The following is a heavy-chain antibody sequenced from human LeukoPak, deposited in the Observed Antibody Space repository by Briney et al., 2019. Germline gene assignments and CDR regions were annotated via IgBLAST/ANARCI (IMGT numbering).Heavy chain of an antibody. D-gene: IGHD3-16*02. CDR2: ISYDGSNK. V-gene: IGHV3-30*04. CDR3: ARDHIRLGELSLFDY. J-gene: IGHJ4*02. CDR1: GFTFSSYA. Sequence: GGSLRLSCAASGFTFSSYAMHWLRQAPGKGLEWVAVISYDGSNKYYADSVKGRFTISRDNSKNTLYLQMNSLRAEDTAVYYCARDHIRLGELSLFDYWGQGTLVTVSS.